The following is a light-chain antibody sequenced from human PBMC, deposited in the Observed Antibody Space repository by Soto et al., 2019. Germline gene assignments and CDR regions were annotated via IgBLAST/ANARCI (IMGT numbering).Light chain of an antibody. V-gene: IGKV3-20*01. Sequence: EIVLTQSPGTLSLSPGERATLSCRASQSVSANYLAWYQQKPGQAPRLLIYAASSRATAIPDRFSGSGSGTDFTLTISRLEPEDFAVYFCQQHGSSPFTFGPGTKVDI. CDR3: QQHGSSPFT. CDR2: AAS. J-gene: IGKJ3*01. CDR1: QSVSANY.